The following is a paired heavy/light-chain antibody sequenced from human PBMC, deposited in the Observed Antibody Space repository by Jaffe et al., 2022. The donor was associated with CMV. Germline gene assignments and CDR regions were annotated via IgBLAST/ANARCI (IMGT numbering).Heavy chain of an antibody. CDR1: GYSFTSYW. CDR3: ARHDWADDFWSGYYPPYGMDV. V-gene: IGHV5-51*01. D-gene: IGHD3-3*01. J-gene: IGHJ6*02. Sequence: EVQLVQSGAEVKKPGESLKISCKGSGYSFTSYWIGWVRQMPGKGLEWMGIIYPGDSDTRYSPSFQGQVTISADKSISTAYLQWSSLKASDTAMYYCARHDWADDFWSGYYPPYGMDVWGQGTTVTVSS. CDR2: IYPGDSDT.
Light chain of an antibody. V-gene: IGKV1-9*01. Sequence: DIQLTQSPSFLSASVGDRVTITCRASQGISSYLAWYQQKPGKAPKLLIYAASTLQSGVPSRFSGSGSGTEFTLTISSLQPEDFATYYCQQLNSYPPLFGPGTKVDIK. CDR1: QGISSY. CDR2: AAS. CDR3: QQLNSYPPL. J-gene: IGKJ3*01.